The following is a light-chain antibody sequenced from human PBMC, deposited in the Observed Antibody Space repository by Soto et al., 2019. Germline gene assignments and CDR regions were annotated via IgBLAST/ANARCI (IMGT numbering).Light chain of an antibody. CDR3: QKYGSSPRT. V-gene: IGKV3-20*01. CDR1: QTVSSNY. Sequence: DIVLTQSPGTLSLSPGDGATLSCWVSQTVSSNYLAWYQQRTGQAPRLIIYGESSRATGIPDRLSGSGSGTDLNLTISRLEPEDFAVYYCQKYGSSPRTCGQGTKVDIK. J-gene: IGKJ1*01. CDR2: GES.